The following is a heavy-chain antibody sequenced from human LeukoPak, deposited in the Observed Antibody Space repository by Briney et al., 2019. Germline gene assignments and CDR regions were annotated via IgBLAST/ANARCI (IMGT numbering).Heavy chain of an antibody. CDR3: ARASDFGDWFDP. J-gene: IGHJ5*02. D-gene: IGHD3-10*01. Sequence: PGGSLRLSCAAPGFTFSSYEMNWVRQAPGKGLEWVSYISSSGSTIYYADSVKGRFTISRDNAKNSLYLQMNSLRAEDTAVYYCARASDFGDWFDPWGQGTLVTVSS. V-gene: IGHV3-48*03. CDR2: ISSSGSTI. CDR1: GFTFSSYE.